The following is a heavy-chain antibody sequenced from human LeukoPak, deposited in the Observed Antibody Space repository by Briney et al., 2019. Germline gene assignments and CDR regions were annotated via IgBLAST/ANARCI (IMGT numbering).Heavy chain of an antibody. D-gene: IGHD3-22*01. CDR1: GFTFSSYS. CDR2: ISSSSSYI. CDR3: ARGPYYYDSSGYHYQY. J-gene: IGHJ4*02. V-gene: IGHV3-21*04. Sequence: GGSLRLSCAASGFTFSSYSMNWVRQAPGKGLQWVSSISSSSSYIYYADSVKGRFTISRDNSKNALYLQMNNLRAEDAAVYFCARGPYYYDSSGYHYQYWGQGTLVTVSS.